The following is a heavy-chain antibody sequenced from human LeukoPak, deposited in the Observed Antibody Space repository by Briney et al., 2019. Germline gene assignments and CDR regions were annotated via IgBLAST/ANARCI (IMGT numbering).Heavy chain of an antibody. J-gene: IGHJ3*01. Sequence: ASVTVSCKSSVYTFSTYGISWVRQAPGQGLEWMGWISAYKGNTYYAQKLQSRVTMTTDTSTSTAYMELRSLRSDDTAIYYCARDLYYYGSGSYYDVFDVWGQGTMVTVSS. D-gene: IGHD3-10*01. CDR2: ISAYKGNT. CDR3: ARDLYYYGSGSYYDVFDV. CDR1: VYTFSTYG. V-gene: IGHV1-18*01.